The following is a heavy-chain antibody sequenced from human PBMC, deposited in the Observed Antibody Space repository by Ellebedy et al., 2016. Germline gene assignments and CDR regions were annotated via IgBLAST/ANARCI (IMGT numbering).Heavy chain of an antibody. CDR1: GGSFGGYH. J-gene: IGHJ4*02. CDR3: ARGGRDTLAGYRYDY. D-gene: IGHD3-9*01. V-gene: IGHV4-34*01. Sequence: SETLSLTCGVSGGSFGGYHWSWIRQPPGKGLEWIGEIDQSGRSDYSPSLKSRVTISVDASKNHFSLQLTSVTAADTAVYYCARGGRDTLAGYRYDYWGQGTQVTVSS. CDR2: IDQSGRS.